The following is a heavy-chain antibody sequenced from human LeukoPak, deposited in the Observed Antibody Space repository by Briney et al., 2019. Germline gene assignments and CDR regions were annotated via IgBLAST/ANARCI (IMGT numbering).Heavy chain of an antibody. CDR1: GGSIRSSHSF. V-gene: IGHV4-39*07. CDR3: ARATAAPSSYYFDH. CDR2: IYENGNT. Sequence: SEALSLTCSVSGGSIRSSHSFWGWIRQPLGKGLEWIATIYENGNTYYSPSLKSRVTISVDTSNNEFSLNLNSVTAADTAMYYCARATAAPSSYYFDHWGQGALVTVSS. D-gene: IGHD6-25*01. J-gene: IGHJ4*02.